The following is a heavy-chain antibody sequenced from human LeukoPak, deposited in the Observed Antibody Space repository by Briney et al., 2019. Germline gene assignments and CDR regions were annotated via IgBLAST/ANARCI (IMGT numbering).Heavy chain of an antibody. CDR2: ISGDGGSR. V-gene: IGHV3-43*02. J-gene: IGHJ4*02. D-gene: IGHD6-19*01. CDR1: GFTFDDYA. CDR3: AKGADPLTWRMTTVAGTRLDF. Sequence: GGSLRLSCAVSGFTFDDYAMHWVRQAPGKGLEWVSLISGDGGSRYYAGSVKGRFTVSRDNSKNTLYMKMNSQRTRDTAVYYCAKGADPLTWRMTTVAGTRLDFWGQGTLVTVSS.